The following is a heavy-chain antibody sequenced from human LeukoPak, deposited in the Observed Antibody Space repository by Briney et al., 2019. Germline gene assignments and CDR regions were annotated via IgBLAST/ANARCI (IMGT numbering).Heavy chain of an antibody. Sequence: GGSLRLSCAASGFTFSSYAMSWVRQAPGKGLEWVSAISGSGGSTYYADSVKGRFTISRDNSKNTLYQQMNSLRAEDTAVYYCAKEVYGRTARYYFDYWGQGTLVTVSS. CDR3: AKEVYGRTARYYFDY. V-gene: IGHV3-23*01. CDR1: GFTFSSYA. J-gene: IGHJ4*02. D-gene: IGHD1-1*01. CDR2: ISGSGGST.